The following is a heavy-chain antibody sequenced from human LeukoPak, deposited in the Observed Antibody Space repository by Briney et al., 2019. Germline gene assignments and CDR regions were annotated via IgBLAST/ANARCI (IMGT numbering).Heavy chain of an antibody. V-gene: IGHV4-59*01. D-gene: IGHD3-10*01. J-gene: IGHJ4*02. Sequence: PSETLSLTCTVSGGSISSYYWSWIRQPPGKGLEWIGYIYYSGSTNYNPSLKSRVTISVDTSKNQFSLKLSSVTAAVTAVYYCARSSGAFDYWGQGTLVTVSS. CDR2: IYYSGST. CDR1: GGSISSYY. CDR3: ARSSGAFDY.